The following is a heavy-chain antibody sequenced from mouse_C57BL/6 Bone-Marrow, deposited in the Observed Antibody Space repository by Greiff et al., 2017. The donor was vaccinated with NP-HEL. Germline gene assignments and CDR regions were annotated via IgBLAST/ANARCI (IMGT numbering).Heavy chain of an antibody. CDR2: ISSGGSYT. D-gene: IGHD1-1*01. J-gene: IGHJ2*01. CDR3: ARHYYGSSYVDY. CDR1: GFTFSSYG. V-gene: IGHV5-6*02. Sequence: DVKLQESGGDLVKPGGSLKLSCAASGFTFSSYGMSWVRQTPDKRLEWVATISSGGSYTYYPDSVKGRFTISRDNAKNTLYLQMSSLKSEDTAMYYCARHYYGSSYVDYWGQGTTLTVSS.